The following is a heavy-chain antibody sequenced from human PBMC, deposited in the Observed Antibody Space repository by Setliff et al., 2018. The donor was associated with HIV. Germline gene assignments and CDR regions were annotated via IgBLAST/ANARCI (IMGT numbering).Heavy chain of an antibody. CDR1: GYTFTSYH. D-gene: IGHD3-22*01. Sequence: GASVKVSCKTSGYTFTSYHLHWLRQAPGQGLEWMGWINPNSGDTRYAQRFQGRVTMTRDTSTNTAYMELNSLTSDDTAVYYCARAYNVYDYRSDSSGYDYWGQGTLVTVSS. CDR2: INPNSGDT. V-gene: IGHV1-2*02. J-gene: IGHJ4*02. CDR3: ARAYNVYDYRSDSSGYDY.